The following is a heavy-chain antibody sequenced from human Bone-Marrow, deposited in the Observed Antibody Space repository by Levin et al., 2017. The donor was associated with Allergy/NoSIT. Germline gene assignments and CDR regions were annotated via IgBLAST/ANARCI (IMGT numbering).Heavy chain of an antibody. D-gene: IGHD5-18*01. J-gene: IGHJ3*02. CDR1: GYSISSGYY. CDR3: ARSSFHYGYLLHAFDI. V-gene: IGHV4-38-2*01. Sequence: SQTLSLTCAVSGYSISSGYYWGWIRQPPGKGLEWIGSISHSESTYYNPSLKSRVTISVDTSKNQFSLKLSSVTAADAAVYSCARSSFHYGYLLHAFDIWGQGTMVTVSS. CDR2: ISHSEST.